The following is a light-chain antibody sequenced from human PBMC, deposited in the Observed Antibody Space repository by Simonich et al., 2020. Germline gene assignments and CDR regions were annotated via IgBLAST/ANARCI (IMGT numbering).Light chain of an antibody. CDR3: QQSYSTPHT. CDR1: QSINSY. J-gene: IGKJ1*01. Sequence: DIQMTQSPYSLSASVGDRVTITCRASQSINSYLNWYQQKPGKAPQLLIYSASSLQSGVPSRFSGSGSGTDFTLTISSLQPEDFAAYYCQQSYSTPHTFGQGTKVEIK. V-gene: IGKV1-39*01. CDR2: SAS.